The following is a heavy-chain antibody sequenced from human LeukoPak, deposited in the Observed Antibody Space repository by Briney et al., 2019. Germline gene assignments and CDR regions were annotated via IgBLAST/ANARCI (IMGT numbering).Heavy chain of an antibody. CDR3: ARDSRVYYYDSSGYLGAFDI. CDR1: GGTFSSYA. Sequence: SVKVSCKASGGTFSSYAISWVRQAPGQGLEWMGGIIPIFGTANYAQKFQGRVTITADKSTSTAYMELSSLRSEDTAVYYCARDSRVYYYDSSGYLGAFDIWGQGTMVTVSS. V-gene: IGHV1-69*06. D-gene: IGHD3-22*01. J-gene: IGHJ3*02. CDR2: IIPIFGTA.